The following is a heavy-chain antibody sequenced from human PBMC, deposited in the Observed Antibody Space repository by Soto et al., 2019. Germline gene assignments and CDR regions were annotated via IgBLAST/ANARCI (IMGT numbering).Heavy chain of an antibody. D-gene: IGHD5-18*01. CDR1: GGTFSRYA. Sequence: QVQLVQSGAEVNKPGSSVKVSCKASGGTFSRYAIRWVRQAPGQGLEWMGRIIPIFGTANYEQKFQGRVTITADKSTSTAYMQLSSLGSEDTAVYFWGRDRIQLRMGCFDPGGQGTLVTVS. V-gene: IGHV1-69*06. CDR3: GRDRIQLRMGCFDP. CDR2: IIPIFGTA. J-gene: IGHJ5*02.